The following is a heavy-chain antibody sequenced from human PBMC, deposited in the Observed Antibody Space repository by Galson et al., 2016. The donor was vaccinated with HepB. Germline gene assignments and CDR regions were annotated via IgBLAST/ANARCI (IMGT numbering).Heavy chain of an antibody. CDR3: ATSSLLQPWTY. V-gene: IGHV3-23*01. J-gene: IGHJ4*02. Sequence: SLRLSCAASGFTFSSYAMSWVRQPPGKGLEWVSAIGDRDDRTFYADSVKGRFTISRDNAKNTLYLQMNSLRAEDTAVYYCATSSLLQPWTYWGQGTLVTVSS. D-gene: IGHD2-15*01. CDR1: GFTFSSYA. CDR2: IGDRDDRT.